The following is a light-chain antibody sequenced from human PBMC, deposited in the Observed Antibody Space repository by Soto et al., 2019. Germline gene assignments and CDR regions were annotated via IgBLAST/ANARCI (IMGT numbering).Light chain of an antibody. J-gene: IGLJ1*01. CDR3: YSYAGSYTFYV. V-gene: IGLV2-11*01. CDR1: SSDVGGYNL. CDR2: DVS. Sequence: QSALTQPRSVSGSPGQSVTISCTGTSSDVGGYNLVSWYQQHPGKAPKLMIYDVSKRPSGVPDRFFGSKSGNTASLTISGLQAEDEADYYCYSYAGSYTFYVFGTGTKLTVL.